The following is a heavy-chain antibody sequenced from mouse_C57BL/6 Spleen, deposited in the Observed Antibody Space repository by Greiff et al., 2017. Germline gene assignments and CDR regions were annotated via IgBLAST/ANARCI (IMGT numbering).Heavy chain of an antibody. Sequence: VKLVESDAELVKPGASVKISCKVSGYTFTDHTIHWMKQRPEQGLEWIGYIYPRDGSTKYNEKFKGKATLTADKSSSTAYMQLNSLTAEDSAVYFCARRNYYYGSSYDYWGQGTTLTVSS. V-gene: IGHV1-78*01. CDR2: IYPRDGST. CDR3: ARRNYYYGSSYDY. J-gene: IGHJ2*01. D-gene: IGHD1-1*01. CDR1: GYTFTDHT.